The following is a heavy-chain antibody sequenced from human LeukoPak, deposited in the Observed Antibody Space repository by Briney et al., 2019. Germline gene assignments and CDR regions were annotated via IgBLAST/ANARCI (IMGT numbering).Heavy chain of an antibody. CDR3: AKALWFGDFSSFYY. D-gene: IGHD3-10*01. CDR2: VNGSGGTT. CDR1: GFTVSSYA. Sequence: RPGGSLRLSCAASGFTVSSYAMSWVRQAPGKGLEWVSSVNGSGGTTYYADSVKGRFTISRDNSRSTLHLQLNSLRAEDTAVYYCAKALWFGDFSSFYYWGQGTLVTVSS. J-gene: IGHJ4*02. V-gene: IGHV3-23*01.